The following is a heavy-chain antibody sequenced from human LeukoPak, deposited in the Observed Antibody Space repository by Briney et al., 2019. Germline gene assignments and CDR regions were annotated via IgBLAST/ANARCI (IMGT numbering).Heavy chain of an antibody. V-gene: IGHV3-21*01. D-gene: IGHD2/OR15-2a*01. CDR3: AKFETRGNTDFDY. CDR1: EFSVSSYY. Sequence: GGSLRLSCTVSEFSVSSYYMNWVRQAPGKGLEWVSSISGNGVYIFYADSVKGRFTISRDNAKNSLYLQMNSLRAEDTAVYYCAKFETRGNTDFDYWGQGTLVTVSS. J-gene: IGHJ4*02. CDR2: ISGNGVYI.